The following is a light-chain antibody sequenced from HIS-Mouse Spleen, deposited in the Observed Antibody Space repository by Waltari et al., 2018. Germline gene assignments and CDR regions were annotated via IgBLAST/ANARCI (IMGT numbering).Light chain of an antibody. V-gene: IGLV3-25*03. CDR1: ALPKQY. J-gene: IGLJ3*02. CDR2: KDS. Sequence: SYELTQPPSVSVPPGQTARITGAGDALPKQYAYWYQQKPGQAPGLVIYKDSERPSGIPERFSGSSSGTTVTLTISGVQAEDEADYYCQSADSSGTWVFGGGTKLTVL. CDR3: QSADSSGTWV.